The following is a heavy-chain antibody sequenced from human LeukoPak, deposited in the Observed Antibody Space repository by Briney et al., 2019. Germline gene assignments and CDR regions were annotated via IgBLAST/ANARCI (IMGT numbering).Heavy chain of an antibody. V-gene: IGHV4-4*02. Sequence: SGTLSLTCAVSGGSISSSNWWSWVRQPPGKGLEWIGEIYHSGSTNYNPSLKSRVTISVDKSKNQFSLNLSSVTAAYTAVYYCAREYTSGWKHFDYWGQGTLVTVSS. J-gene: IGHJ4*02. CDR3: AREYTSGWKHFDY. D-gene: IGHD6-19*01. CDR2: IYHSGST. CDR1: GGSISSSNW.